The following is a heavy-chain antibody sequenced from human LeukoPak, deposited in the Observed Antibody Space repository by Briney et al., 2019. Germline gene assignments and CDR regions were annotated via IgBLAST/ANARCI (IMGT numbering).Heavy chain of an antibody. D-gene: IGHD2-2*01. Sequence: PSETLSLTCTVSGGSISSGSYYWSWIRQPAGKGLEWIGRIYTSGSTNYNPSLKSRVTISVDTSKNQFSLKLSSVTAADTAVYYCVRGGDIVVVPAATPLDYWGQGTLVTVSS. CDR3: VRGGDIVVVPAATPLDY. V-gene: IGHV4-61*02. CDR1: GGSISSGSYY. J-gene: IGHJ4*02. CDR2: IYTSGST.